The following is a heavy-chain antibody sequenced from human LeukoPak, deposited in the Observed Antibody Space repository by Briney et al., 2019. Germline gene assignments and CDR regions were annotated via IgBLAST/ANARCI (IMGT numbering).Heavy chain of an antibody. CDR3: ARLYSSSWDI. CDR1: GFTFSSYA. D-gene: IGHD6-13*01. CDR2: ISGSGGNT. J-gene: IGHJ3*02. Sequence: GGSLRLSCAASGFTFSSYAMSCVRQAPGKGLEWVSAISGSGGNTYYADSVKGRFTISRDNSKNTLYLQMNSLRAEDTAVYYCARLYSSSWDIWGQGTMVTVSS. V-gene: IGHV3-23*01.